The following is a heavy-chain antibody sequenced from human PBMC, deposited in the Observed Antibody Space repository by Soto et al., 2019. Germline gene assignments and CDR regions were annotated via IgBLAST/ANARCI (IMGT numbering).Heavy chain of an antibody. CDR2: ISSSSSYI. D-gene: IGHD6-13*01. V-gene: IGHV3-21*01. CDR3: ARGSAYSSSWYYFDY. CDR1: GFTFSSYS. J-gene: IGHJ4*02. Sequence: EVQLVESGGGLVKPGGSLRLSCAASGFTFSSYSMNWVRQAPGKGLEWVSSISSSSSYIYYADSVKGRFTISRDNAKNSLYLQMNSLRAEDTAVYYCARGSAYSSSWYYFDYWGQGTLVTVSS.